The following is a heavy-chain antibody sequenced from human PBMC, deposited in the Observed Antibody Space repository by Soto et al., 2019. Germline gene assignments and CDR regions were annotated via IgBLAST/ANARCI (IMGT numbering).Heavy chain of an antibody. CDR2: INAGNGNT. V-gene: IGHV1-3*01. J-gene: IGHJ4*02. CDR1: GYTFTSYT. Sequence: GASVKVSCKASGYTFTSYTIHWVRQAPGQSLEWMGWINAGNGNTKYSQKFQGRVTITRDTSASTAYMELSSLRSEDTAVYYCARGYCSSTSCYAADYWGQGTLVTVSS. CDR3: ARGYCSSTSCYAADY. D-gene: IGHD2-2*01.